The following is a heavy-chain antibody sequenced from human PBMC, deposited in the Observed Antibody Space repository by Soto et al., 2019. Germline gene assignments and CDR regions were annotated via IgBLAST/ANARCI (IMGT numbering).Heavy chain of an antibody. J-gene: IGHJ6*02. CDR3: ARSPTPRFPAAMVYYGMDV. CDR2: ISSSSSYI. CDR1: GFTFSIYS. D-gene: IGHD2-2*01. V-gene: IGHV3-21*01. Sequence: GGSLRLSCAASGFTFSIYSMNWVRQAPGKGLEWVSSISSSSSYIYYADSVKGRFTISRDNAKNSLYLQMNSLRAEDTAVYYCARSPTPRFPAAMVYYGMDVWGQGTTVTVSS.